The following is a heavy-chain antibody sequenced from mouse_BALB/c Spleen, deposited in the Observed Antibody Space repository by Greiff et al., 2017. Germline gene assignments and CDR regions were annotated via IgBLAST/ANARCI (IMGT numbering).Heavy chain of an antibody. J-gene: IGHJ3*01. CDR2: ISYDGSN. CDR1: GYSITSGYY. V-gene: IGHV3-6*02. Sequence: DVKLQESGPGLVKPSQSLSLTCSVTGYSITSGYYWNWIRQFPGNKLEWMGYISYDGSNNYNPSLKNRISITRDTSKNQFFLKLNSVTTEDTATYYCARDRAYGSSYVTPFAYWGQGTLVTVSA. CDR3: ARDRAYGSSYVTPFAY. D-gene: IGHD1-1*01.